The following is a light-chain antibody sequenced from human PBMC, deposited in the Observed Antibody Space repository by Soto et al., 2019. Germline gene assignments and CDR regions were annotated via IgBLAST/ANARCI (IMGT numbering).Light chain of an antibody. J-gene: IGLJ2*01. CDR2: DVS. CDR1: SSDVGGYNY. Sequence: QSALTQPASVSGSPGQSIPISCTGTSSDVGGYNYVSWYQQHPGKAPKLMIYDVSNRPSGVSNRFSGSKSVNTASLTISGLQAEDEADYYCSSYTSSSTLVFGGGTQLTVL. CDR3: SSYTSSSTLV. V-gene: IGLV2-14*01.